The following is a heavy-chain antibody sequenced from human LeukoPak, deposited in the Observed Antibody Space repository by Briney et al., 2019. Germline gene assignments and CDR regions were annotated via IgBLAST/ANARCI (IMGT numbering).Heavy chain of an antibody. J-gene: IGHJ4*02. CDR2: ISYDGSNK. D-gene: IGHD1-26*01. Sequence: PGGSLRLSCAASGFTFSSYAMHWVRQAPGKGLEWVAVISYDGSNKYYADSVKGRFTISRDNSKNTLYLQMNSLRAEDTAVYYCARALQVGATPPDYWGQGTLVTVSS. V-gene: IGHV3-30-3*01. CDR3: ARALQVGATPPDY. CDR1: GFTFSSYA.